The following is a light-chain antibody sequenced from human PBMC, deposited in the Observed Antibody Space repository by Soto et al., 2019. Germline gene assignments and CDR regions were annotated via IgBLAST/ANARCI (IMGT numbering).Light chain of an antibody. CDR3: QQYGSSPRT. CDR2: GAS. V-gene: IGKV3-20*01. J-gene: IGKJ1*01. CDR1: QSVSSSY. Sequence: PGERATLSCRASQSVSSSYLAWYQQKPGQAPRLLIYGASSRASDIPDRFSGSGSGTDFTLSISRLEPEDFAVYYCQQYGSSPRTFGKGTKVEIK.